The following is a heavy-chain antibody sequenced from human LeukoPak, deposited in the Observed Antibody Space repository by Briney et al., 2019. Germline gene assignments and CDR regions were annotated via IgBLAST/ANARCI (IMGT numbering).Heavy chain of an antibody. CDR2: INPNTGDT. D-gene: IGHD2-15*01. V-gene: IGHV1-2*02. CDR3: ARDWPGISLHFDL. Sequence: ASVKVSCKASGFTFNAYYIHWVRQAPGQGLEWMGWINPNTGDTNFAQKFQGRVAMTRDTSLSTAYMDLSRLTSDDTAVYYCARDWPGISLHFDLWGRGPLITVPS. CDR1: GFTFNAYY. J-gene: IGHJ2*01.